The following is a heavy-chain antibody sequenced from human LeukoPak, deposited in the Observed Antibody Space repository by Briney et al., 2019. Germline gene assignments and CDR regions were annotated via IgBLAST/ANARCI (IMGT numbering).Heavy chain of an antibody. D-gene: IGHD2-2*01. CDR3: ARQDIVVVPAAGIFDY. J-gene: IGHJ4*02. V-gene: IGHV3-7*01. CDR2: IKQDGSEK. CDR1: GFTFSSYW. Sequence: KAGGSLRLSCAASGFTFSSYWMSWVRQAPGKGLEWVANIKQDGSEKYYVDSVKGRFTISRDNAKNSLYLRMNSLRAEDTAVYYCARQDIVVVPAAGIFDYWGQGTLVTVSS.